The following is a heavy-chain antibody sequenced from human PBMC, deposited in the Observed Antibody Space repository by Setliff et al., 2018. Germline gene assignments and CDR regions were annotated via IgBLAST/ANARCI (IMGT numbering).Heavy chain of an antibody. V-gene: IGHV1-69*13. Sequence: SVKVSCKTSGGTFSSFTIICVRQAPGQGLEWMEGIIPFSGTANYAQKFQGRVTITADESTSTAYMDLSSLTSDDTAIYYCAREKGYYNSGSYKYWFDPWGQGTLVTVSS. D-gene: IGHD3-10*01. CDR3: AREKGYYNSGSYKYWFDP. CDR1: GGTFSSFT. J-gene: IGHJ5*02. CDR2: IIPFSGTA.